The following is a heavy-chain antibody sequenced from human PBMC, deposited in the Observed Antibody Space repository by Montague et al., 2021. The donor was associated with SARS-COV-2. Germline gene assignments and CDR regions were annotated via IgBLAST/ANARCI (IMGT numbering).Heavy chain of an antibody. J-gene: IGHJ4*02. D-gene: IGHD2-2*01. CDR3: ARAYCSSTSCYPIDY. CDR2: TYFTSKWSS. Sequence: CAISGDSVSSTSAARNWIRQSPSRGLEWLGRTYFTSKWSSVYALXVKSRLIISPDTSKNQFSLRLMSVTPDDTAVYYCARAYCSSTSCYPIDYWSQGTLVTVSS. CDR1: GDSVSSTSAA. V-gene: IGHV6-1*01.